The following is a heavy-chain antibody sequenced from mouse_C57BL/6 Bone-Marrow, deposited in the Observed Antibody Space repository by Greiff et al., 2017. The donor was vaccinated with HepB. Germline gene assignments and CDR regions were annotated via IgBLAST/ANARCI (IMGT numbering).Heavy chain of an antibody. D-gene: IGHD2-3*01. CDR2: ISNGGGST. CDR1: GFTFSDYY. J-gene: IGHJ3*01. Sequence: EVNVVESGGGLVQPGGSLKLSCAASGFTFSDYYMYWVRQTPEKRLEWVAYISNGGGSTYYPDTVKGRFTISRDNAKNTLYLQMSRLKSEDTAMYYCARPDGYYVGFAYWGQGTLVTVSA. CDR3: ARPDGYYVGFAY. V-gene: IGHV5-12*01.